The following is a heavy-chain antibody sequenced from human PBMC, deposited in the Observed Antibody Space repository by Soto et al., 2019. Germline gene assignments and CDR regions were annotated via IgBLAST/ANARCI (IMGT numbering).Heavy chain of an antibody. D-gene: IGHD4-17*01. J-gene: IGHJ4*02. Sequence: EVQLVESGGGLVKPGGSLRLSCAASGFTFSSYSMNWVRQAPGKGLEWGSSISSSSSSIYYADSVKGRFTISRDNAKNSLYLQMNSLRAEDTAVYYCARTTDDYGHRGGDFDYWGQGTLVTVSS. CDR3: ARTTDDYGHRGGDFDY. CDR2: ISSSSSSI. CDR1: GFTFSSYS. V-gene: IGHV3-21*01.